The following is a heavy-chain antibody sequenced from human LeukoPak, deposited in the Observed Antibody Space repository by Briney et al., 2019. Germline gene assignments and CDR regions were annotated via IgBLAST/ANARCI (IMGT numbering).Heavy chain of an antibody. CDR1: GYTLTELS. J-gene: IGHJ6*03. CDR3: ATGRTRTPCSSSWYRYYYYMDV. Sequence: ASVKVSCKVSGYTLTELSMHWVRQAPGKGLEWMGGFDPEDGEAIYAQKFQGRVTMTEDTSTDTAYMELSSLRSEDTAVYYCATGRTRTPCSSSWYRYYYYMDVWGKGTTVTVSS. V-gene: IGHV1-24*01. CDR2: FDPEDGEA. D-gene: IGHD6-13*01.